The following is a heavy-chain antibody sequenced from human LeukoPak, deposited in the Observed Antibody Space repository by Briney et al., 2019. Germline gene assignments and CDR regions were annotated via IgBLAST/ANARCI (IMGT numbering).Heavy chain of an antibody. CDR2: ISGSGGST. J-gene: IGHJ4*02. Sequence: GGSLRLSCAASGFTFSSYAMSWVRQAPGKGLEWVSAISGSGGSTYYADSVKGRFTISRDNSKNTLFLQMNSLRAEDTAVYYCAKGGFGYSYGHRGYYFDYWGQGTLVTVSS. CDR1: GFTFSSYA. D-gene: IGHD5-18*01. CDR3: AKGGFGYSYGHRGYYFDY. V-gene: IGHV3-23*01.